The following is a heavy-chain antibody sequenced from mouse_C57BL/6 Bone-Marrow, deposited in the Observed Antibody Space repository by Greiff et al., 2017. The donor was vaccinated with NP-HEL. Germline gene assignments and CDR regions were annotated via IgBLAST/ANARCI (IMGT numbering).Heavy chain of an antibody. CDR1: GYTFTSYW. D-gene: IGHD1-1*01. J-gene: IGHJ3*01. V-gene: IGHV1-59*01. CDR2: IDPSDSYT. Sequence: VQLQQPGAELVRPGTSVKLSCKASGYTFTSYWMHWVKQRPGQGLEWIGVIDPSDSYTNYNQKFKGKATLTVDTSSSTAYMQLSSLTSEDSAVYYCAFEYYGSSYIPDWFAYWGQGTLVTVSA. CDR3: AFEYYGSSYIPDWFAY.